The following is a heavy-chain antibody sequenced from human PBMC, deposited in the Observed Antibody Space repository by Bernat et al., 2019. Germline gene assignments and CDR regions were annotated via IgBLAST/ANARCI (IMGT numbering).Heavy chain of an antibody. V-gene: IGHV3-30*03. CDR1: GFTFSRHG. D-gene: IGHD3-22*01. J-gene: IGHJ3*02. CDR2: ISGDGSRK. Sequence: QVHLVESGGGVVQPGRSLRLSSVASGFTFSRHGMNWVRQAPGKGLEWVAGISGDGSRKYYADSVQGRFSIARDNSKNTLYLQMNSLRDKDTAVYYCTRESGSSGYYGGFDMWGQGTLVTVSS. CDR3: TRESGSSGYYGGFDM.